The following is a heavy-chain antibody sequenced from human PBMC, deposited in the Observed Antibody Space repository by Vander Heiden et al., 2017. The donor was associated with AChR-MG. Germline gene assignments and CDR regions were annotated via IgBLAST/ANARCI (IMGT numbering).Heavy chain of an antibody. D-gene: IGHD2-15*01. J-gene: IGHJ6*03. V-gene: IGHV4-34*01. Sequence: QVQLQQWGAGLLKPSETLSLTCAVYGGSFSGYYWSWIRQPPGKGLEWIGEINHSGSTNYNPSLKSRVTISVDTSKNQFSLKLSSVTAADTAVYYCARGFGSGGGYYMDVWGKGTTVTVSS. CDR1: GGSFSGYY. CDR3: ARGFGSGGGYYMDV. CDR2: INHSGST.